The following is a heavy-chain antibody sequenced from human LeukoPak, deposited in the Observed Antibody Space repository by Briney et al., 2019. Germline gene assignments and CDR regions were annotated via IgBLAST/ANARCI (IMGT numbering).Heavy chain of an antibody. CDR1: GGTSSSYA. Sequence: ASVKVSCKASGGTSSSYAISWVRQAPGQGLEWMGGIIPIFGTANYAQKFQGRVTITADKSTSTAYMELSSLRSEDTAVYYCAREGDILTGYTLDYWGQGTLVTVSS. V-gene: IGHV1-69*06. J-gene: IGHJ4*02. D-gene: IGHD3-9*01. CDR2: IIPIFGTA. CDR3: AREGDILTGYTLDY.